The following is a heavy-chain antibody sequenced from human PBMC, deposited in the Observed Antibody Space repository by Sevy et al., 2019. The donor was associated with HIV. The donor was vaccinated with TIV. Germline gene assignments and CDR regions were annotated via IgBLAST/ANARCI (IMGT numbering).Heavy chain of an antibody. J-gene: IGHJ4*02. V-gene: IGHV1-8*01. Sequence: ASVKVSCKASGYTLTSYDINWVRQATGQGLEGMGWMNPNSGNTGYAQKFQGRVTMTRNTSISTAYMELGSLRSEDTAVYYCAGGSPRGAAANYWGQGTLVTVSS. D-gene: IGHD6-13*01. CDR1: GYTLTSYD. CDR2: MNPNSGNT. CDR3: AGGSPRGAAANY.